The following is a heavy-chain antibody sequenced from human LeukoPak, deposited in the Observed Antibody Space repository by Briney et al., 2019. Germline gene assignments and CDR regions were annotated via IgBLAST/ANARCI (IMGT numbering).Heavy chain of an antibody. CDR2: INYSGST. V-gene: IGHV4-39*01. Sequence: SETLSLTCTVSGGSIRSSHYYWGWIRQPPGKGLEWIGSINYSGSTYCNPSLKSRVTISVDTSKNQFSLKLSSVTAADTAVYYCARQTTVTTPFDYWGQGTLVTVSS. J-gene: IGHJ4*02. D-gene: IGHD4-11*01. CDR1: GGSIRSSHYY. CDR3: ARQTTVTTPFDY.